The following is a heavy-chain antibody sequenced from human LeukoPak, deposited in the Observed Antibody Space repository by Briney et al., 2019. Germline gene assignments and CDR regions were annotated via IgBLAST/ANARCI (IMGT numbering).Heavy chain of an antibody. Sequence: GGSLRLSCAASGFTFSDYYMSWIRQAPGKGLEWVSYISSSGSTIYCADSVKGRFTISRDNAKNSLYLQMNSLRAEDTAVYYCARDNSLRGYSYGYGYYGMDVWGQGTTVTVSS. V-gene: IGHV3-11*01. D-gene: IGHD5-18*01. CDR2: ISSSGSTI. CDR1: GFTFSDYY. J-gene: IGHJ6*02. CDR3: ARDNSLRGYSYGYGYYGMDV.